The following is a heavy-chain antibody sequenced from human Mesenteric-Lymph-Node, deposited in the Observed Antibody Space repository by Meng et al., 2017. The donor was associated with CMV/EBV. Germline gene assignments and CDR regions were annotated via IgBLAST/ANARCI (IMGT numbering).Heavy chain of an antibody. Sequence: SETLSLTCTVSGGSVRSGTYYWSWIRQPPGKGLEWIGYIHYSGSTDYNPSLKSRVTISVDTSKNQFSLKLSSVTAADTAVYYCARAPGDFWRDYYGHFDYWGQGTLVTVSS. V-gene: IGHV4-61*01. CDR2: IHYSGST. D-gene: IGHD3-3*01. CDR3: ARAPGDFWRDYYGHFDY. J-gene: IGHJ4*02. CDR1: GGSVRSGTYY.